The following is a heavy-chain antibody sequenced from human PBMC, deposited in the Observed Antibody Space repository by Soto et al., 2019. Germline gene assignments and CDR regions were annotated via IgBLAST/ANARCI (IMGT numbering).Heavy chain of an antibody. CDR3: ARDRSSTNYGSNWFDP. D-gene: IGHD4-17*01. J-gene: IGHJ5*02. CDR1: GYTFTSYG. V-gene: IGHV1-18*04. CDR2: ISAYNGNT. Sequence: QVQLVQSGSEVKKPGASVKVSCKASGYTFTSYGISWVRQAPGQGHEWMGWISAYNGNTNYAQKLQGTVTMTTDTSTRTAYMELRSPSSDDTDVYYCARDRSSTNYGSNWFDPWGQGTLVIV.